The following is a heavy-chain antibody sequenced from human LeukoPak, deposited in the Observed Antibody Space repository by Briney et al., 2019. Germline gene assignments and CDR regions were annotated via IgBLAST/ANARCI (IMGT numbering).Heavy chain of an antibody. CDR2: INPSGGST. V-gene: IGHV1-46*01. D-gene: IGHD3-9*01. CDR1: GYTFTSYY. CDR3: AREFDILTGYYGPGLDY. J-gene: IGHJ4*02. Sequence: ASVKVSCKASGYTFTSYYMHWVRQAPGQGLEWMGIINPSGGSTSYAQKFQGRVTMTRDTSTSTVYMELSSLRSEDTAVYYCAREFDILTGYYGPGLDYWGQGTLVTVSS.